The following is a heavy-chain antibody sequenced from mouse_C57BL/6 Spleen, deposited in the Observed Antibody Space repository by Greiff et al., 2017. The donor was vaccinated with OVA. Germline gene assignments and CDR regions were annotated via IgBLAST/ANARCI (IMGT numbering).Heavy chain of an antibody. CDR1: GYTFTDYY. Sequence: QVHVKQSGPELVKPGASVKISCKASGYTFTDYYFNWVKQRPGQGLEWIGWIFPGSGSTYYNEKFKGKATLTVDKSTSTAYMLLSSLTSEDSAVYCCARCIYYGNPLVDYWGQGTTLTVSS. D-gene: IGHD2-1*01. CDR3: ARCIYYGNPLVDY. CDR2: IFPGSGST. V-gene: IGHV1-75*01. J-gene: IGHJ2*01.